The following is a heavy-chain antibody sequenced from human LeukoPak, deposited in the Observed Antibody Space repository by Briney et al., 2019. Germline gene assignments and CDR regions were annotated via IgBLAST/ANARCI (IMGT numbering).Heavy chain of an antibody. D-gene: IGHD6-19*01. CDR1: GYTFTSYA. CDR2: INTNTGNP. J-gene: IGHJ6*03. CDR3: ARKGYSSGWSPGDRPYYYYYMDV. V-gene: IGHV7-4-1*02. Sequence: ASVKVSCKASGYTFTSYAMNWVRQAPGQGLEWMGWINTNTGNPTYAQGFTGRFVFSLDTSVSTAYLQISSLKAEDTAVYYCARKGYSSGWSPGDRPYYYYYMDVWGKGTTVTVSS.